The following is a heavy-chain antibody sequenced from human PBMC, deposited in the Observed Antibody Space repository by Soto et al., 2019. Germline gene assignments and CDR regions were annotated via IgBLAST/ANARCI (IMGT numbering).Heavy chain of an antibody. CDR2: VNPSGGHT. CDR3: ARGGHVVVVTAALDF. V-gene: IGHV1-46*01. Sequence: QVQLVQSGAEVKKPGASVKVSCKASGDTFTDYYIHWVRQAPGQGLEWMGTVNPSGGHTTYAQHFLGRMTMTRDTSTSTLYMELTSLTSQDTAVYYCARGGHVVVVTAALDFWGQGTLVTVSS. CDR1: GDTFTDYY. D-gene: IGHD2-21*02. J-gene: IGHJ4*02.